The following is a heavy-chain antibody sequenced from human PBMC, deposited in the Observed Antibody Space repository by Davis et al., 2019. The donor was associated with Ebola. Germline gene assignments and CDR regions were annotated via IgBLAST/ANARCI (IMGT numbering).Heavy chain of an antibody. D-gene: IGHD6-19*01. J-gene: IGHJ4*02. CDR2: TNHSGST. CDR1: GGSFSGYY. CDR3: ARGRRWLTGYYFDY. V-gene: IGHV4-34*01. Sequence: SETLSLTCAVYGGSFSGYYWSWIRQPPGKGLEWIGETNHSGSTNYNPSLKSRVTISVDTSKNQFSLKLSSVTAADTAVYYCARGRRWLTGYYFDYWGQGTLVTVSS.